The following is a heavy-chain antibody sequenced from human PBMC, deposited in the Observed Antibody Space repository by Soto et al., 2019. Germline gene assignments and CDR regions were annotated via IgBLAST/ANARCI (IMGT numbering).Heavy chain of an antibody. J-gene: IGHJ4*02. Sequence: QVQLQESGPGLVKPSQTLSLTCTVSGGSISSGGYYWSWIRQHPGKGLEWIGYIYYSGSTYYNPSLKSRVTLSVDPSKNHFSLKLSSVAAADTAVYYCARVPHYYGSGSYSFDYWGQGTLVTVSS. CDR2: IYYSGST. CDR1: GGSISSGGYY. CDR3: ARVPHYYGSGSYSFDY. V-gene: IGHV4-31*03. D-gene: IGHD3-10*01.